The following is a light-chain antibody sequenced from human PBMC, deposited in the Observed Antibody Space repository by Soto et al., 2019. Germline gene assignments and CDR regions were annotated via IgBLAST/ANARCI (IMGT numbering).Light chain of an antibody. CDR1: SSDVGGYKY. Sequence: QLVLTQPASVSGSPGQSITISCTGTSSDVGGYKYVSWYQQHPDKAPKLIIFEVSNRPSGISSRFSGSKSGNTASLTISGLQAEDEADYYSASYTSSSTSVIFGRGTKVTVL. V-gene: IGLV2-14*01. J-gene: IGLJ2*01. CDR3: ASYTSSSTSVI. CDR2: EVS.